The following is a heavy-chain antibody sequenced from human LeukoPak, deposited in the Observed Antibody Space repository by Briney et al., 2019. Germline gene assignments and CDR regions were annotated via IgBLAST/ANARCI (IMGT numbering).Heavy chain of an antibody. J-gene: IGHJ4*02. CDR1: GGSISGYF. CDR2: ISTSGSA. CDR3: ARDRGELYDY. V-gene: IGHV4-4*07. Sequence: SETLSLTCTVSGGSISGYFGRWIRQPAGKGLEWIGRISTSGSANSNPSLKSRVTMSVATSNNQLSLKLTSVTAADTAVYYCARDRGELYDYWGQGTLVTVSS. D-gene: IGHD1-26*01.